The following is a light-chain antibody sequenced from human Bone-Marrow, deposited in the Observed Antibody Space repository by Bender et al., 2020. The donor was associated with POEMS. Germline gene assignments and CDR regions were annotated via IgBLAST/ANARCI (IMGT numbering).Light chain of an antibody. Sequence: QSALTQPASVSGSPGQSITISCTGTSSDVGSYNLVSWYQQHPGKAPKLLISEVNKRPSGVSNRFSGSKSGNTASLTISGLQAEDEADYYCSSYVSAGTLVLFGGGTKLTVL. J-gene: IGLJ2*01. V-gene: IGLV2-14*02. CDR1: SSDVGSYNL. CDR2: EVN. CDR3: SSYVSAGTLVL.